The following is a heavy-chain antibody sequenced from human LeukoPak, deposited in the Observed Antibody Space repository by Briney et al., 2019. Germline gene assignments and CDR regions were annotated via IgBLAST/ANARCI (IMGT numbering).Heavy chain of an antibody. D-gene: IGHD6-13*01. CDR1: GGSFSGYY. CDR3: ARAPPGSSREIDY. CDR2: INHSGST. J-gene: IGHJ4*02. Sequence: PSETLSLTCAVYGGSFSGYYWSWIRQPPGKGLEWIGEINHSGSTNYNPSLKSRVTISVDTSKNQFSLKLSSVTAADTAVYYCARAPPGSSREIDYWGQGTLVTVSS. V-gene: IGHV4-34*01.